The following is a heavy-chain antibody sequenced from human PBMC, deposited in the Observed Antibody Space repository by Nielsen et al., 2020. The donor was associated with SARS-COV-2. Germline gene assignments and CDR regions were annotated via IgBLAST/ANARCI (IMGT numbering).Heavy chain of an antibody. CDR2: IKQDGSEK. CDR3: AREGYYYYYYMDV. Sequence: GGSLRLSCAASGFTFSSYWMSWVRQAPGKGLEWVANIKQDGSEKYYVDSVKGRFTISRDNAKNSLYLQMNSLRAEDTAVYYCAREGYYYYYYMDVWGKGTTVTVSS. CDR1: GFTFSSYW. J-gene: IGHJ6*03. V-gene: IGHV3-7*01.